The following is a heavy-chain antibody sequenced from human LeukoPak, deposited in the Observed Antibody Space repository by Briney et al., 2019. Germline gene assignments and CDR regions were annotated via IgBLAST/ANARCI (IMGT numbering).Heavy chain of an antibody. CDR1: GGSISSSSYY. D-gene: IGHD6-19*01. Sequence: SETLSLTCTVSGGSISSSSYYWGWIRQPPGKGLEWIGSIYYSGSTYYNPSLKSRVTISVDTSKDQFSLKLSSVTAADTAVYYCARQGSVFMAVAVHWGQGTLVTVSS. V-gene: IGHV4-39*01. J-gene: IGHJ4*02. CDR3: ARQGSVFMAVAVH. CDR2: IYYSGST.